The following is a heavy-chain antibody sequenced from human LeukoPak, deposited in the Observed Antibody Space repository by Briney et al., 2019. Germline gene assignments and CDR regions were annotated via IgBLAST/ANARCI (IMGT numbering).Heavy chain of an antibody. CDR1: GGSISSSSYY. D-gene: IGHD6-13*01. J-gene: IGHJ4*02. Sequence: SETLSLTCTVSGGSISSSSYYWGWIRQPPGKGLEWIGSIYYDGSTYYNPSLKSRVTISVDTSKNQFSLKLSSVTAADTAVYYCATRIAAAGNYFDYWGQGTLVTVSS. CDR3: ATRIAAAGNYFDY. V-gene: IGHV4-39*01. CDR2: IYYDGST.